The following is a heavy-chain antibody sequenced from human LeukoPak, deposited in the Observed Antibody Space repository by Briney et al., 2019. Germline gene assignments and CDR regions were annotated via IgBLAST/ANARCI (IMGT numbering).Heavy chain of an antibody. CDR3: AKAVRSMVTGGGYFDS. CDR2: LSGGGDSR. D-gene: IGHD3-10*01. Sequence: GGSLRLSCAASGFAFSNYAMSWVRQAPGKGLEWVSSLSGGGDSRYYADSVMGRFTNSRDNSKNTLYLQMNSLRAEDTAVYYCAKAVRSMVTGGGYFDSWGQGTLVTVSS. V-gene: IGHV3-23*01. J-gene: IGHJ4*02. CDR1: GFAFSNYA.